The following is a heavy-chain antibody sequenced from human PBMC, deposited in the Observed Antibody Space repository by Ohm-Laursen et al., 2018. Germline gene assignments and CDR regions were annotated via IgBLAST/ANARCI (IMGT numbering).Heavy chain of an antibody. CDR3: GKALGVYSTRGIDY. CDR1: GFTFSAYG. V-gene: IGHV3-23*01. CDR2: ISGSGSNT. J-gene: IGHJ4*02. Sequence: SLRLSCTASGFTFSAYGMHWVRQAPGKGLEWVSTISGSGSNTYYADSVKGRFTISRDDSKNTLYLQMNSLRAEDTAVYYCGKALGVYSTRGIDYWGQGTLVTVSS. D-gene: IGHD6-13*01.